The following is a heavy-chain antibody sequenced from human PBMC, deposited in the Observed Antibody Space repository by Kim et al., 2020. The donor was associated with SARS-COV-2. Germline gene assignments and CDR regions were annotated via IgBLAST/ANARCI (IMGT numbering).Heavy chain of an antibody. J-gene: IGHJ6*02. CDR1: GFTFSSYW. CDR3: ARDFFGSGSYLYYYYYGMDV. V-gene: IGHV3-74*01. D-gene: IGHD3-10*01. CDR2: INSDGSST. Sequence: GVSLRLSCAASGFTFSSYWMHWVRQAPGKGLVWVSRINSDGSSTSYADSVKGRFTISRDNAKNTLYLQMNSLRAEDTAVYDCARDFFGSGSYLYYYYYGMDVWGQGTTVTVSS.